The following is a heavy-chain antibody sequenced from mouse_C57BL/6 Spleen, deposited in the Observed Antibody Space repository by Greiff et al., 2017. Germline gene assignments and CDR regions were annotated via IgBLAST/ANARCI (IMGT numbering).Heavy chain of an antibody. CDR3: ARNHYSNFLYYFDY. Sequence: VQLQQPGAELVMPGASVKLSCKASGYTFTSYWMHWVKQRPGQGLEWIGEIDPSDSYTNYNQKFKGKSTLTVDKSSSTAYIQLSSLTSDDSAVYYCARNHYSNFLYYFDYWGQGTTLTVSS. CDR1: GYTFTSYW. V-gene: IGHV1-69*01. J-gene: IGHJ2*01. D-gene: IGHD2-5*01. CDR2: IDPSDSYT.